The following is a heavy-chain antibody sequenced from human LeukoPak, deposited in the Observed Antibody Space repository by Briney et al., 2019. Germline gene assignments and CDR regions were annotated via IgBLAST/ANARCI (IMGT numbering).Heavy chain of an antibody. J-gene: IGHJ3*02. D-gene: IGHD3-10*01. V-gene: IGHV3-33*01. CDR1: GFTFRSYG. Sequence: GGPLRLSCAASGFTFRSYGMHWVRQAPAKGLEWVAVIWYDGSNKYYADSVKGRFTISRDNSKNTLYLQMNSLRAEDTAVYYCARDPYGSGSTSFDIWGQGTMVTVSS. CDR3: ARDPYGSGSTSFDI. CDR2: IWYDGSNK.